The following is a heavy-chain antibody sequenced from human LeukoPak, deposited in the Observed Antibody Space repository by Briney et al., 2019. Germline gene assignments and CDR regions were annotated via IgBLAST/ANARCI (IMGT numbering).Heavy chain of an antibody. V-gene: IGHV3-66*02. Sequence: SVGLSCAGSGLTVRSSYRRWVRQAPGKGLEWVSVIYSGGSTYYADSVKGRFTISRDNSKNTLYLQMSSLRAEDTAVYYCASGCSYGYDYWGQGTLVTVSS. D-gene: IGHD5-18*01. CDR3: ASGCSYGYDY. J-gene: IGHJ4*02. CDR1: GLTVRSSY. CDR2: IYSGGST.